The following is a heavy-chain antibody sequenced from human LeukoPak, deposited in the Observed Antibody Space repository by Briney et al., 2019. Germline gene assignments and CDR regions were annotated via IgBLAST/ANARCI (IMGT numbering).Heavy chain of an antibody. CDR3: ARNNGMDV. CDR1: GFALSSHW. Sequence: GESLRLSCAASGFALSSHWMTWVRQVPGRGPEWVANVNRDGSETYYLDSVKGRFTISKDNAKNSLYLQMNSLRAEDTALYHCARNNGMDVWGQGTTVIVSS. V-gene: IGHV3-7*03. J-gene: IGHJ6*02. CDR2: VNRDGSET.